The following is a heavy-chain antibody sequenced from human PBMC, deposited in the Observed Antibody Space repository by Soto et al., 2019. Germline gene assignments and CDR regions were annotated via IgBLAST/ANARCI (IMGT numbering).Heavy chain of an antibody. J-gene: IGHJ3*02. V-gene: IGHV3-48*02. D-gene: IGHD3-9*01. CDR2: ISSSSSTI. Sequence: PGESLRLSCAASGFTFSSYSMNWVRQAPGKGLEWVSYISSSSSTIYYADSVKGRFTISRDTAKNSLFLQMNSLRDEDTAVYFCAASYYGILTGHFAFDIWGHGTMVTVSS. CDR1: GFTFSSYS. CDR3: AASYYGILTGHFAFDI.